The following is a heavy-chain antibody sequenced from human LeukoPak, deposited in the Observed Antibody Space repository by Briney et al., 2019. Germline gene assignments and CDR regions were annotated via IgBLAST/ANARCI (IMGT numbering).Heavy chain of an antibody. V-gene: IGHV4-39*01. J-gene: IGHJ5*02. D-gene: IGHD2-8*02. CDR2: IHYSGSA. CDR1: AASISDSDYY. Sequence: SETLSLTCTVSAASISDSDYYWGWIRQAPGKALELIGNIHYSGSAYYNPSLESRVTLDVDTSQNQVSLRLTSVTAADTAVYFCARSYCTGSTCPRRWFDPWGQGTLVTVSS. CDR3: ARSYCTGSTCPRRWFDP.